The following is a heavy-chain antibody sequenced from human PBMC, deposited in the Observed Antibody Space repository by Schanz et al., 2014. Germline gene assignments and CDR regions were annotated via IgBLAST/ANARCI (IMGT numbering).Heavy chain of an antibody. CDR1: GFSFSTYW. Sequence: EQLVESGGGLVQPGGSLRLSCAASGFSFSTYWMTWIRQAPGKGLEWLSYISDSGTYTNYADSVKGRFTISRDNAKSSLYLQMNSLRVEDTAVYYCAASSGWHPSTDYWGQGTLVTVSS. J-gene: IGHJ4*02. CDR2: ISDSGTYT. D-gene: IGHD6-19*01. CDR3: AASSGWHPSTDY. V-gene: IGHV3-11*05.